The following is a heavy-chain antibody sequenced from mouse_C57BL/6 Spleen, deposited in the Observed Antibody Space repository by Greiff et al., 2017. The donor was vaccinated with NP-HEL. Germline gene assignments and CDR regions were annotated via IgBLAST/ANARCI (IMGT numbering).Heavy chain of an antibody. Sequence: QVQLQQPGAELVMPGASVKLSCKASGYTFTSYWMHWVKQRPGQGLEWIGEIDPSDSYTNYNQKFKGKSTLTVDKSSSTAYMQLSSLTSEDSAVYYCARGGDYDVAHFDYWGQGTTLTVSS. J-gene: IGHJ2*01. CDR3: ARGGDYDVAHFDY. CDR1: GYTFTSYW. D-gene: IGHD2-4*01. CDR2: IDPSDSYT. V-gene: IGHV1-69*01.